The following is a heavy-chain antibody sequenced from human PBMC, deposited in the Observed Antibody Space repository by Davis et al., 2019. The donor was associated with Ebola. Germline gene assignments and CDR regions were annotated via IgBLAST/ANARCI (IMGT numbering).Heavy chain of an antibody. J-gene: IGHJ6*02. CDR1: GYSFTSYG. Sequence: AASVKVSCKASGYSFTSYGISWVRQAPGQGLEWMGWISAYNGNTNYAQKFQGRVTITRDTSASTAYMELSSLRSEDTAVYYCATGGNSAMVRGERYYYYYGMDVWGQGTTVTVSS. D-gene: IGHD3-10*01. CDR2: ISAYNGNT. CDR3: ATGGNSAMVRGERYYYYYGMDV. V-gene: IGHV1-18*01.